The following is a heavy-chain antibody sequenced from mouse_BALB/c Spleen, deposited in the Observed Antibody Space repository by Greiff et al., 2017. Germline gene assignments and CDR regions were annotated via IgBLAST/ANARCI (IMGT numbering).Heavy chain of an antibody. D-gene: IGHD3-1*01. V-gene: IGHV5-15*02. CDR3: ARAYSSGYVHFAY. CDR1: GFTFSDYG. J-gene: IGHJ3*01. CDR2: ISNLAYSI. Sequence: EVKLVESGGGLVQPGGSRKLSCAASGFTFSDYGMAWVRQAPGKGPEWVAFISNLAYSIYYADTVTGRFTISRENAKNTLYLEMSSLRSEDTAMYYCARAYSSGYVHFAYWGQGTLVTVSA.